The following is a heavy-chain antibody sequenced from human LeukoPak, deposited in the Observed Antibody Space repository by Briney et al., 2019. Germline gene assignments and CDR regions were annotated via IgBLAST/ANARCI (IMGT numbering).Heavy chain of an antibody. CDR1: GGSISTSSYY. D-gene: IGHD4-17*01. CDR3: ARGTTVTSGGAFDI. J-gene: IGHJ3*02. CDR2: IFYSGST. Sequence: PSENLSLTCTVSGGSISTSSYYWGWVRQPPGKGLEWIGNIFYSGSTYYSPSLKSRVTISLDTSRNQFSLKLSSVTAADTAVYYCARGTTVTSGGAFDIWGQGTMVTVPS. V-gene: IGHV4-39*07.